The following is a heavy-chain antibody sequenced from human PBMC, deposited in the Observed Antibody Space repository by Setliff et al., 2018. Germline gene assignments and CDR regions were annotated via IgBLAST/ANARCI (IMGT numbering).Heavy chain of an antibody. CDR2: ITVSGHST. J-gene: IGHJ5*02. V-gene: IGHV3-23*01. CDR3: SRDPNGDYVGAFDP. Sequence: GGSMRLSCAASAFTFNKYAVTWLRQAPGKGLEWVSSITVSGHSTYADSVKGRFSISRDNSRNTLYLQMNSLRAEDTASYFCSRDPNGDYVGAFDPWGQGILVTVSS. D-gene: IGHD4-17*01. CDR1: AFTFNKYA.